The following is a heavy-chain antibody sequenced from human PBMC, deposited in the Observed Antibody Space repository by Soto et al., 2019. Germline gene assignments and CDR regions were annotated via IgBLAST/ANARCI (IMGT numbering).Heavy chain of an antibody. CDR3: ARGLIRYYDFWSGPH. V-gene: IGHV3-21*01. D-gene: IGHD3-3*01. J-gene: IGHJ4*02. CDR2: ISSSSSYI. Sequence: GGSLRLSCAASGFTFSSYSMNWVRQAPGKGLEWVSSISSSSSYIYYADSVKGRFTISRDNAKNSLYLQMNSLRAEDTAVYYCARGLIRYYDFWSGPHWGQGTLVTVSS. CDR1: GFTFSSYS.